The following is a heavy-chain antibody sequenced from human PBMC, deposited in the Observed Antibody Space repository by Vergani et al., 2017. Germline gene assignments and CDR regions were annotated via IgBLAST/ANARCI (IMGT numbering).Heavy chain of an antibody. D-gene: IGHD6-19*01. CDR2: IDYSGST. V-gene: IGHV4-39*01. CDR1: VSSIRSSNYY. J-gene: IGHJ5*02. Sequence: QLQLQESGPGLVKPSATLSLTCSVSVSSIRSSNYYWGWIRQPPGKGLEWIASIDYSGSTYYNPSLKSRVTISVATSKNQFSRKLSSVTAADTAVYFCARHSTVEWLVKLGWFDPWGQGILVTVSS. CDR3: ARHSTVEWLVKLGWFDP.